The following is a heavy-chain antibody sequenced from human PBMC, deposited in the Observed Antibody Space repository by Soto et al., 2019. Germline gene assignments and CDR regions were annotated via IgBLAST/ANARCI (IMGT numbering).Heavy chain of an antibody. CDR3: ARRSGYYKTYYYYGMDV. V-gene: IGHV5-10-1*01. CDR1: GYSFTSYW. J-gene: IGHJ6*02. Sequence: GESLKISCKGSGYSFTSYWISWVRQMPGKGLEWMGRIDPSDSYTNYSPSFQGHVTISADKSISTAYLQWSSLKASDTAMYYCARRSGYYKTYYYYGMDVWGQGTTVTVSS. D-gene: IGHD3-22*01. CDR2: IDPSDSYT.